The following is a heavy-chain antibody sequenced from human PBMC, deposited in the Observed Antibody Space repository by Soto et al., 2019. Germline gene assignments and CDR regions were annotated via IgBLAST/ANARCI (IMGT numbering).Heavy chain of an antibody. CDR1: GYTFTSYY. Sequence: ASVKVSCKASGYTFTSYYMHWVRQAPGQGLEWMGIINPSGGSTSYAQKFQGRVTMTRDTSTSTVYMELSSLRSEDTAVYYCARDRVAAAEIYFYYYGMDVWGQGTTVTSP. V-gene: IGHV1-46*01. CDR2: INPSGGST. D-gene: IGHD6-13*01. J-gene: IGHJ6*02. CDR3: ARDRVAAAEIYFYYYGMDV.